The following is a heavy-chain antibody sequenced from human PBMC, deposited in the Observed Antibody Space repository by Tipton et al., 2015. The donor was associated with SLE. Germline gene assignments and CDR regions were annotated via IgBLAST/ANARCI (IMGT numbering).Heavy chain of an antibody. D-gene: IGHD1-7*01. CDR1: GFTFRSYW. J-gene: IGHJ4*02. CDR3: TKQRAGWGTPVDY. Sequence: SLRLSCAASGFTFRSYWMHWVRQAPGKGLEGMANIKEDGTTKNYVDSVKGRFTISSDNAKNLLYLQMNSLRAEDTAVYYCTKQRAGWGTPVDYWGQGTLVTVSS. CDR2: IKEDGTTK. V-gene: IGHV3-7*03.